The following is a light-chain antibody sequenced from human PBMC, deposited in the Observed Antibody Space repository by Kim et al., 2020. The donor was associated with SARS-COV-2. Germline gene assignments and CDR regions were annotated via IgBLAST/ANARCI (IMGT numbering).Light chain of an antibody. V-gene: IGKV3-11*01. J-gene: IGKJ4*01. CDR3: QQRINWPPLT. CDR2: DAS. CDR1: QSVSSY. Sequence: EIVLTQSPATLSLSPGERATLSCRASQSVSSYLAWYQHKPGQAPRLLIYDASTRATGIPARFSGSGSGTDFTLTISSLEPEDFAIYYCQQRINWPPLTFGGGTKVDIK.